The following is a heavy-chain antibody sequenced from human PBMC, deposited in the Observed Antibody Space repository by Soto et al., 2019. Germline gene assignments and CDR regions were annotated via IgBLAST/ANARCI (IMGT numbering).Heavy chain of an antibody. J-gene: IGHJ3*02. CDR1: GGSISSGGYS. CDR2: IYHSGST. Sequence: SETLSLTCAVSGGSISSGGYSWSWIRQPPGKGLEWIGYIYHSGSTYYNPSLKSRVTISVDRSKNQFSLKLSSVTAADTAVYYCARGVVNKIRGHAFDIWGQGTMVTVSS. D-gene: IGHD2-15*01. CDR3: ARGVVNKIRGHAFDI. V-gene: IGHV4-30-2*01.